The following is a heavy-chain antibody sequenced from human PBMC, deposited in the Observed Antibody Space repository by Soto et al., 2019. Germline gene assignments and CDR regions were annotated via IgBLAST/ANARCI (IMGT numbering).Heavy chain of an antibody. J-gene: IGHJ4*02. CDR3: ARKEEVTGLKY. CDR1: GFIFNDYW. V-gene: IGHV3-74*01. CDR2: INPDGSST. D-gene: IGHD1-20*01. Sequence: EVQLVESGGGLVQPGGSLRVSCAASGFIFNDYWLHWVRQAPGKGLEWLSRINPDGSSTDYADSVKGRFTVSRDNAKNTLYLQMNSLRAEDTAVYYCARKEEVTGLKYWGQGTLVTVSS.